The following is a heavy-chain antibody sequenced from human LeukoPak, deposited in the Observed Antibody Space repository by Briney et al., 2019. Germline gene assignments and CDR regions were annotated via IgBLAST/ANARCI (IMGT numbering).Heavy chain of an antibody. CDR3: ARDRGSAVAGIYYYYGMDV. D-gene: IGHD6-19*01. J-gene: IGHJ6*02. Sequence: PSQTLSLTCTVSGGSISSGGYYWSWIRQHPGKGLEWIGYIYYSGSTNYNPSLKSRVTISVDTSKNQFSLKLSSVTAADTAVYYCARDRGSAVAGIYYYYGMDVWGQGTTVTVSS. V-gene: IGHV4-61*08. CDR2: IYYSGST. CDR1: GGSISSGGYY.